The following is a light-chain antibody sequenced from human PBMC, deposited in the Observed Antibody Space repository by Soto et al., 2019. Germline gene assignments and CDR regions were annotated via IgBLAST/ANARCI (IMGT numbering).Light chain of an antibody. V-gene: IGKV3-15*01. J-gene: IGKJ5*01. CDR2: GAS. CDR3: QQYYSYPIT. Sequence: EAVLTQSPATRSVSPGERVTLSWRASQSVATNLAWYQQRPGQAPRLLIYGASKRAIGLPTRFSGSGSGTDFTLTISCLQSEDFATYYCQQYYSYPITFGQGTRLEIK. CDR1: QSVATN.